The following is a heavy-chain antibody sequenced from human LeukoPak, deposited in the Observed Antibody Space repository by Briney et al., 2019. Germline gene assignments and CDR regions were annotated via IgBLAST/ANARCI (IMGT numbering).Heavy chain of an antibody. CDR1: GVSISSSNSY. J-gene: IGHJ3*02. D-gene: IGHD3-10*01. CDR3: ASRVSDYGSGSFESDAFDI. Sequence: PSETLSLTCTVSGVSISSSNSYWGWIRQPPGKGLEWIGSIYYSGNTYYNASLKSQVSISIDTSKNQFSLRLTSVTAADTAVYYCASRVSDYGSGSFESDAFDIWGQGTMVTVSS. CDR2: IYYSGNT. V-gene: IGHV4-39*01.